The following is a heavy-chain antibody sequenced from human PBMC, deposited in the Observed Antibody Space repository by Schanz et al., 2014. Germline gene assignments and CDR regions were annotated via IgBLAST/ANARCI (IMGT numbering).Heavy chain of an antibody. Sequence: QVQLVESGGGVVQPGRSLRLSCVASGFTFISYDIHWVRQAPGKGLEWVAVIRYDGRNKNFVESVKGRFTISRDNSKNTLYLQMNNLRAEDTAVYYCARLDSSSWYPRYWGQGTLVTVSS. J-gene: IGHJ4*02. CDR1: GFTFISYD. V-gene: IGHV3-33*01. CDR3: ARLDSSSWYPRY. D-gene: IGHD6-13*01. CDR2: IRYDGRNK.